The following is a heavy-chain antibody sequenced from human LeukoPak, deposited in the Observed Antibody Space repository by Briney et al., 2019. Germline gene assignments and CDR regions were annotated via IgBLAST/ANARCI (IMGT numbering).Heavy chain of an antibody. CDR1: GGSMSSYY. J-gene: IGHJ4*02. V-gene: IGHV4-4*07. CDR2: IYNSGST. D-gene: IGHD3-16*01. Sequence: SETLSLTCTVYGGSMSSYYWSWIRQSAGKGLEWIGRIYNSGSTNYNPSLKSRVTISVDTSRNQFSLKLTSVTAADTAVYYCARGGGFPNNDVYYLGQGTLVTVCS. CDR3: ARGGGFPNNDVYY.